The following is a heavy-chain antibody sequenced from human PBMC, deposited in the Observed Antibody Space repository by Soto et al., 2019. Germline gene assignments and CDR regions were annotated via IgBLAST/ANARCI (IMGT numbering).Heavy chain of an antibody. CDR3: TRVVVEIAAAGPHDY. Sequence: GGSLRLSCAASGFTSSDFWMTWVRQAPGKGLEWVAKIKRDGSEKYYVDSVRGRFTISRDNAEHSLYLQMNSLRAEDTAVYYCTRVVVEIAAAGPHDYWGQGTLVTVSS. CDR2: IKRDGSEK. CDR1: GFTSSDFW. D-gene: IGHD6-13*01. V-gene: IGHV3-7*03. J-gene: IGHJ4*02.